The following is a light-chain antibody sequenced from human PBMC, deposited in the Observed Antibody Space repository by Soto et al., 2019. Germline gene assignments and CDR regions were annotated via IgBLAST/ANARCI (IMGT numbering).Light chain of an antibody. CDR3: QQYGSSPWT. Sequence: EIVLTQSPGTLSLSPGERATLSCRASQSVSRSYLAWYQQKPGQAPRLLIYGASSRATGIPERFSGSGSGTDFTLTISRLEPEDIAAYYCQQYGSSPWTFGQGTKVEIK. CDR1: QSVSRSY. V-gene: IGKV3-20*01. CDR2: GAS. J-gene: IGKJ1*01.